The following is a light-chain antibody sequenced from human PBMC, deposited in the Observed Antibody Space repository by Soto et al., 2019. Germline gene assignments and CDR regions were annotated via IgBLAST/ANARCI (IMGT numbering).Light chain of an antibody. CDR3: QQFNVWHRT. CDR1: QSVGSN. V-gene: IGKV3-15*01. Sequence: EIVMTQSPATLSVSPGERATLSYRASQSVGSNLAWYQQKPGQAPRLLIYGASTRATDIPARFSGSGSGTEFALTIDSLQSEDSAVYFCQQFNVWHRTFGQGTKVEI. J-gene: IGKJ1*01. CDR2: GAS.